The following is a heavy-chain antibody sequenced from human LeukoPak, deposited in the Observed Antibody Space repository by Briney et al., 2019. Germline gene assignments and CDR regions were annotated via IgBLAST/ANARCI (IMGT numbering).Heavy chain of an antibody. V-gene: IGHV4-39*01. CDR3: ARHELMGAAPGFDY. D-gene: IGHD6-13*01. CDR2: IYYSGST. J-gene: IGHJ4*02. CDR1: GGSISSSSYY. Sequence: PSETLSLTCTASGGSISSSSYYWGWIRQPPGKGLEWIGSIYYSGSTYYNPSLKSRVTISVDTSKTQFSLKVSSVTAADTAVYYCARHELMGAAPGFDYWGQGTLVTVSS.